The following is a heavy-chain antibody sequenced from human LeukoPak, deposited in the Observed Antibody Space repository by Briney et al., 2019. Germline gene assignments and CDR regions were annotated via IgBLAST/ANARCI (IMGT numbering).Heavy chain of an antibody. J-gene: IGHJ4*02. V-gene: IGHV4-59*08. D-gene: IGHD6-13*01. CDR1: GGSISSYY. CDR2: IYYSGST. CDR3: AGGIAAAGYDY. Sequence: SETLSLTCTVSGGSISSYYWSWIRQPPGKGLEWIGYIYYSGSTNYNPSLKSRVTISVDTSKNQFSPKLSSVTAADTAVYYCAGGIAAAGYDYWGQGTLVTVSS.